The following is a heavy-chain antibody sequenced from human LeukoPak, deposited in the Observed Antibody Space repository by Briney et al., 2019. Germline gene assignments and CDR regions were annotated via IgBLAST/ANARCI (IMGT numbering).Heavy chain of an antibody. CDR2: INAGNGNT. V-gene: IGHV1-3*01. CDR1: GYTFTSYP. CDR3: ARDLGDYYDSSGSFDY. J-gene: IGHJ4*02. D-gene: IGHD3-22*01. Sequence: GASVKVSCKASGYTFTSYPMHWVRQAPGQRLEWMGWINAGNGNTKYSQKFQGSVTITRDTSASTAYMELSRLRSDDTAVYYCARDLGDYYDSSGSFDYWGQGTLATVSS.